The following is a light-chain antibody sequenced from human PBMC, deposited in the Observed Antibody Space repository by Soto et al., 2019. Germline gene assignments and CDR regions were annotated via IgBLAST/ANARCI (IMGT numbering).Light chain of an antibody. CDR2: DAS. J-gene: IGKJ5*01. CDR1: QSISTW. Sequence: DIQMTQSPSTVSVSVVDAVTITCRASQSISTWLAWYQQKPGKAPNLLIYDASTLESGGPSGFSGSGSGTEFTLTISSLQPDDSATYYCQQYNSYPYTFGQGTRLEIK. CDR3: QQYNSYPYT. V-gene: IGKV1-5*01.